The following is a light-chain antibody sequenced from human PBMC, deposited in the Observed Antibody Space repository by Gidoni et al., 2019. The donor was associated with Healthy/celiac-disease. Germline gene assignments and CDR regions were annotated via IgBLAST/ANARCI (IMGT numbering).Light chain of an antibody. V-gene: IGKV3-20*01. Sequence: IVFTQSPGTLSLSPGERATLSCRASQSVSSSYLAWYQQKPGQAPRLLIYGASSRATGIPDRFSGSGSGTDFTLTISRLEPEDFAVYYCQQYGSSPCSFGQGTKLEIK. J-gene: IGKJ2*04. CDR1: QSVSSSY. CDR3: QQYGSSPCS. CDR2: GAS.